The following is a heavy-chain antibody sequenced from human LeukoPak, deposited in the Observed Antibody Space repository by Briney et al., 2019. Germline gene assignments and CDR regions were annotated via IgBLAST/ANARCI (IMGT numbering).Heavy chain of an antibody. D-gene: IGHD5-12*01. V-gene: IGHV4-4*07. CDR1: GGSISSYY. J-gene: IGHJ4*02. CDR3: ARDSRVPSGYSGYDSSSYFDY. Sequence: SETLSLTCTVSGGSISSYYWSWIRQPAGKGLEWIGRIYTSGSTNYNPSLKSRVTMSVDTSKNQFSLKRSSVTAADTAVYYCARDSRVPSGYSGYDSSSYFDYWGQGTLVTVSS. CDR2: IYTSGST.